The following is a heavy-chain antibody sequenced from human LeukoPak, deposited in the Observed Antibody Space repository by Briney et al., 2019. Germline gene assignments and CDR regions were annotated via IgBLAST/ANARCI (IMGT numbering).Heavy chain of an antibody. CDR1: GFTFSNAW. D-gene: IGHD1-26*01. V-gene: IGHV3-15*01. CDR2: IKSKTGGGTT. Sequence: GGSLRLSCAASGFTFSNAWMSWVRQAPGKGLEWLGRIKSKTGGGTTDYAAPVKGRFTISRDDSKNTLYLQMNSLKTEDTAVYYCARVGGGAAKDWGQGTLVTVSS. J-gene: IGHJ4*02. CDR3: ARVGGGAAKD.